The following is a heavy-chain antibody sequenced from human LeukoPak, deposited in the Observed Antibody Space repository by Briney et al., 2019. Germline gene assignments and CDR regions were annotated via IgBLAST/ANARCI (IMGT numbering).Heavy chain of an antibody. CDR1: GGSISSGSYY. CDR2: IYTSGST. V-gene: IGHV4-61*02. J-gene: IGHJ6*02. CDR3: AREVRHSSSYGMDV. Sequence: SQTLSLTCTVSGGSISSGSYYWSWIRQPAGTGLEWIGRIYTSGSTNYNPSLKSRVTISVDTSKNQFSLKLSSVTAADTAVYYCAREVRHSSSYGMDVWGQGTTVTVSS. D-gene: IGHD6-13*01.